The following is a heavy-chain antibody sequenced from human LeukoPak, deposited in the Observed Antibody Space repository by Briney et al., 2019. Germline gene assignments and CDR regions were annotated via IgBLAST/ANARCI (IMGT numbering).Heavy chain of an antibody. CDR1: GFTFSNYA. CDR2: ISYDGSDK. V-gene: IGHV3-30*04. Sequence: GGSLRLSCVASGFTFSNYAIHWVRQAPGKGLEWVALISYDGSDKDYADSVKGRFTISRDNSKNTLYLQMNFLRPEDSALYYCAREYCGGECYSGFDFWGQGTLATVSS. J-gene: IGHJ5*01. CDR3: AREYCGGECYSGFDF. D-gene: IGHD2-21*01.